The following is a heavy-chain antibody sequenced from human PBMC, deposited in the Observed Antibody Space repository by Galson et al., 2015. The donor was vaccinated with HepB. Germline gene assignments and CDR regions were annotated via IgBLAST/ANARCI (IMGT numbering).Heavy chain of an antibody. J-gene: IGHJ6*02. Sequence: SLRLSCAASGFTFSDYYMSWIRQAPGKGLEWVSKLATSGSSTKYADSVKGRFTISRDNAKNSLYLQMNSLRAEDTAVYYCARDVHLSHPYYYGMDVWGRGTTVTVSS. CDR2: LATSGSST. D-gene: IGHD1-1*01. CDR1: GFTFSDYY. CDR3: ARDVHLSHPYYYGMDV. V-gene: IGHV3-11*06.